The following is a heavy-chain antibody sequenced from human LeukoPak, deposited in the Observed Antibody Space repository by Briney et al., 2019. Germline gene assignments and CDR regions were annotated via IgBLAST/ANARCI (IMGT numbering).Heavy chain of an antibody. CDR3: ARVGILGATRFDY. D-gene: IGHD1-26*01. J-gene: IGHJ4*02. V-gene: IGHV4-38-2*02. CDR1: GYSISTGYY. CDR2: IHHSGST. Sequence: PSETLSLTCTVSGYSISTGYYWGWIRQPPGKGLEWIGTIHHSGSTYYNPSLMSRVTISVDTSKNQFSLKLSSVTAADTAVYYCARVGILGATRFDYWGQGTLVTVSS.